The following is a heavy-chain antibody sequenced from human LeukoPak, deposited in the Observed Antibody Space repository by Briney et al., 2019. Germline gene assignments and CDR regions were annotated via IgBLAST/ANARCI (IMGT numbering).Heavy chain of an antibody. CDR2: IKQEGSEK. Sequence: GGTLRLSCAASGFTFSSHWMSWVRQAPGKGLEWVANIKQEGSEKYYVDSVKGRFTISRDNAKNSLYLQMNSLRAEDTALYYCARGRGLDYWGQGTLVTVSS. CDR1: GFTFSSHW. J-gene: IGHJ4*02. CDR3: ARGRGLDY. V-gene: IGHV3-7*01. D-gene: IGHD3-10*01.